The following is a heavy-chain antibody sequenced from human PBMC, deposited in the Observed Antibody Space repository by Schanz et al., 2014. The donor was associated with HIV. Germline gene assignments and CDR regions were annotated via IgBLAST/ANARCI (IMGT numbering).Heavy chain of an antibody. D-gene: IGHD3-10*01. Sequence: QVQLVQSGTEVKKPGASVKVSCKASGYTFTSYDINWVRQAPGQGLEWMGWISGDNNNTKYEQKFQARVTMTTDTSTTTAYMELRSLRSDDTAVYYCARVGSGSYYVRYFDYWGQGTLVTVSS. CDR3: ARVGSGSYYVRYFDY. J-gene: IGHJ4*02. CDR2: ISGDNNNT. CDR1: GYTFTSYD. V-gene: IGHV1-18*01.